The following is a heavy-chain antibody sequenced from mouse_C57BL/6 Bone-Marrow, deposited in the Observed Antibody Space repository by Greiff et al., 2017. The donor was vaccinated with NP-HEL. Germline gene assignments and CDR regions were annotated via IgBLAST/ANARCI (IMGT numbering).Heavy chain of an antibody. D-gene: IGHD1-1*01. CDR1: GYTFTSYD. CDR2: IYPRDGST. J-gene: IGHJ1*03. V-gene: IGHV1-85*01. CDR3: ARSYYGSSYFNWYFDV. Sequence: VQVVESGPELVKPGASVKLSCKASGYTFTSYDINWVKQRPGQGLEWIGWIYPRDGSTKYNEKFKGTATLTVDTSSSTAYMELHSLTSEDSAVYFCARSYYGSSYFNWYFDVWGTGTTVTVSS.